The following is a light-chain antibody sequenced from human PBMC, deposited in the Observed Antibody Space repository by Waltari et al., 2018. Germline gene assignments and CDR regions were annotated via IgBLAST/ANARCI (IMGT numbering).Light chain of an antibody. CDR1: SSDVGGYNY. V-gene: IGLV2-14*03. Sequence: QSALTQPASVSGSPGQSITISCTGTSSDVGGYNYISWYQRHPGKAPKLMIYDVSKRPSGVSNRFSGSKSGNTASLTISGLQAEDEADYYFSSYTSSSTYVVFGGGTKLTVL. CDR2: DVS. J-gene: IGLJ2*01. CDR3: SSYTSSSTYVV.